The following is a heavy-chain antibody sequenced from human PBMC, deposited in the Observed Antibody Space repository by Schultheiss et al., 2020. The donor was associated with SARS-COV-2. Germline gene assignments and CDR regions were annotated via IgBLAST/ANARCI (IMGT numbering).Heavy chain of an antibody. Sequence: SGPTLVKPTQTLTLTCTFSGFSLSTSGMCVSWIRQPPGKALEWLARIDWDDDKYYSTSLKTRLTISKDTSKNQVVLTMTNMDPVDTATYYCARMGAWYYYDSSGYYFDYWGQGTLVTVSS. CDR3: ARMGAWYYYDSSGYYFDY. V-gene: IGHV2-70*11. CDR1: GFSLSTSGMC. J-gene: IGHJ4*02. D-gene: IGHD3-22*01. CDR2: IDWDDDK.